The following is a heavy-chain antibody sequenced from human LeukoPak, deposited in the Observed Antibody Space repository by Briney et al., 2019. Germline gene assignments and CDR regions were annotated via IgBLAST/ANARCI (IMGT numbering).Heavy chain of an antibody. Sequence: PGRSLRLSCAASGFTFSSYSMHWVRQAPGKGLEWVAVISYDGSNKYYADSVKGRFTISRDNSKNTLYLQMNSLRAEDTAVYYCAKEWQQLVPDDYYYYYGMDVWGQGTTVTVSS. CDR3: AKEWQQLVPDDYYYYYGMDV. V-gene: IGHV3-30*18. CDR2: ISYDGSNK. J-gene: IGHJ6*02. D-gene: IGHD6-13*01. CDR1: GFTFSSYS.